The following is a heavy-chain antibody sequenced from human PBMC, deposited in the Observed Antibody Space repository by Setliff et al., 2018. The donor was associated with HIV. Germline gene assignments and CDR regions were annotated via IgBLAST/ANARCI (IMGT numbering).Heavy chain of an antibody. CDR1: GFTFDDYG. D-gene: IGHD6-19*01. V-gene: IGHV3-20*04. CDR3: ARVGYSTGWYNWFDP. J-gene: IGHJ5*02. Sequence: LRLSCAASGFTFDDYGMSWVRQAPGKGLEWVSGINWNGGSTGYADSVKGRFTISRDNAKNSLYLQMNSLRAEDTALYYCARVGYSTGWYNWFDPWGQGTLVTSPQ. CDR2: INWNGGST.